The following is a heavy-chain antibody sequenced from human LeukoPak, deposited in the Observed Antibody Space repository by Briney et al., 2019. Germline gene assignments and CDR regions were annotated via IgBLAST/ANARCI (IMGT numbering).Heavy chain of an antibody. D-gene: IGHD6-19*01. V-gene: IGHV4-61*02. CDR3: AGISVAGGDWFDP. CDR1: GGSISSGSYY. CDR2: IYTSGFT. J-gene: IGHJ5*02. Sequence: PSQTLSLTCTVSGGSISSGSYYWSWIRQPAGKGLEWIGRIYTSGFTNYNPSLKSRVTMSIDTSKNQFFLRLKSVTAADTAVYYCAGISVAGGDWFDPWGQGTLVTVSS.